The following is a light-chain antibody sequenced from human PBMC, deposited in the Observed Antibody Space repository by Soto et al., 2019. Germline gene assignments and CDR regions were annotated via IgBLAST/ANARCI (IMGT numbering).Light chain of an antibody. CDR3: QQSYSTPV. CDR1: QSISSY. Sequence: MTQSPATLSASVGDRVTITCRASQSISSYLNWYQQKPGKAPKLLIYAASSLQSGVPSRFSGSGSGTDFTLTISSLQPEDFATYYCQQSYSTPVFGQGTRLEIK. V-gene: IGKV1-39*01. CDR2: AAS. J-gene: IGKJ5*01.